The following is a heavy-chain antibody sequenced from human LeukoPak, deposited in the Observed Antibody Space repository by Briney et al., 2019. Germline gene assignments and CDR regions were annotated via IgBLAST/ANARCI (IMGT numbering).Heavy chain of an antibody. J-gene: IGHJ4*02. V-gene: IGHV4-61*01. CDR2: VYYSGAT. CDR3: ASHYSGYNWGTDY. CDR1: GGSFSSGSYY. D-gene: IGHD5-12*01. Sequence: SETLSLTCTVSGGSFSSGSYYWSWLRQPPGKGLEWIGFVYYSGATNYNPSLKSRVTISVDTSKNQFSLKLSSVTAADTAVYYCASHYSGYNWGTDYWGQGTLVTVSS.